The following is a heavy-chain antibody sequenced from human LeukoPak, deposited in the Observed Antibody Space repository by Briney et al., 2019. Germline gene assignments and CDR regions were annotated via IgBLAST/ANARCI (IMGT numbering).Heavy chain of an antibody. Sequence: SETLSLTCTVSGGSINSYYWSWIRQPPGKGLEWIGYIYYSGSTNNNPSLKSRVTISVDTSKNQFSLKLSSVTAADTAVYYCARDLYQGWFDPWGQGTLVTVSS. CDR3: ARDLYQGWFDP. V-gene: IGHV4-59*01. J-gene: IGHJ5*02. CDR2: IYYSGST. D-gene: IGHD2-2*01. CDR1: GGSINSYY.